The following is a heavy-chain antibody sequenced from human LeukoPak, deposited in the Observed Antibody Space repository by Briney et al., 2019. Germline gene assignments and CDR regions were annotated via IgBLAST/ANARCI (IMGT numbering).Heavy chain of an antibody. CDR1: GFTVSGNH. V-gene: IGHV3-53*01. D-gene: IGHD4-23*01. CDR3: ARDADYGGSPDAFDI. Sequence: GGSLRLSCAASGFTVSGNHRSWVRQAPGKGLNWVSIIYSGGTTYYADSVKGRFTISRDNSKNTLYLQMNSLRAEDTAVYYCARDADYGGSPDAFDIWGRGTIVTVSS. CDR2: IYSGGTT. J-gene: IGHJ3*02.